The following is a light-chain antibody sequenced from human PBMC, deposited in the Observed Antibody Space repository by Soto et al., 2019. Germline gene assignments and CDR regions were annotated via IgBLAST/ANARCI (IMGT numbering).Light chain of an antibody. J-gene: IGKJ4*01. CDR1: QSVSNN. V-gene: IGKV3-15*01. CDR2: GAS. CDR3: LQYNEWPLA. Sequence: EIVMTQSPATLSVSPGERATLSCRASQSVSNNLAWYQQKPGQAPRLLMYGASTRATGIPVRVSGSGSGTEFTLTITSLQSGDLAVYYCLQYNEWPLAFGGGTKVEI.